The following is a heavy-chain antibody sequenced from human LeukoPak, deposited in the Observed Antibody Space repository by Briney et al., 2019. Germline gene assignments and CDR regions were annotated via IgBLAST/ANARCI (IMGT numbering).Heavy chain of an antibody. D-gene: IGHD3-10*01. CDR3: ARGGVLLWFGEPVCSWFDP. V-gene: IGHV4-61*08. J-gene: IGHJ5*02. CDR1: GGSISSGGYY. CDR2: IYYSGST. Sequence: SETLSLTCTVSGGSISSGGYYWSWIRQPPGKGLEWIGYIYYSGSTNYNPSLKSRVTISVDTSKNQFSLKLSSVTAADTAVYYCARGGVLLWFGEPVCSWFDPWGQGTLVTVSS.